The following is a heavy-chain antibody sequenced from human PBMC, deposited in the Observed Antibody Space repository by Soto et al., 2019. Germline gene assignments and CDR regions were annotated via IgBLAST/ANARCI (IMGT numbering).Heavy chain of an antibody. Sequence: ASVKVSCRASGYTFTSYVISWVRQAPGQGLEWMGWISAYNGNTNYAQRLQGRVTMTTDTSTSTAYMELRSLRSDDTAVYYCARNGDYGDYVGRGYWGQGTLVTVSS. V-gene: IGHV1-18*01. CDR3: ARNGDYGDYVGRGY. J-gene: IGHJ4*02. CDR1: GYTFTSYV. CDR2: ISAYNGNT. D-gene: IGHD4-17*01.